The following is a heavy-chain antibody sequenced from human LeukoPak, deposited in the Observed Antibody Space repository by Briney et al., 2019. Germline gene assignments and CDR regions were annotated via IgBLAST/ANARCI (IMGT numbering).Heavy chain of an antibody. D-gene: IGHD6-19*01. V-gene: IGHV4-39*01. J-gene: IGHJ4*02. CDR3: ARSSSGWDDHYFDY. CDR1: GGSISSSSYY. CDR2: IYYSGST. Sequence: SETLSLTCTVSGGSISSSSYYWGWMRQPPGKGLEWIGSIYYSGSTYYNPSLKSRVTISVDTSKNQFSLKLSSVTAADTAVYYCARSSSGWDDHYFDYWGQGTLVTVSS.